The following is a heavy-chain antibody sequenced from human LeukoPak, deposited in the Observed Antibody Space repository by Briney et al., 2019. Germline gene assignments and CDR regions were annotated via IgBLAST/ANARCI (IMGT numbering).Heavy chain of an antibody. J-gene: IGHJ3*02. D-gene: IGHD3-3*01. CDR3: ARRYYDFWSGYYYAGYAFDI. CDR2: IYPGDSDT. V-gene: IGHV5-51*01. CDR1: GYSFTSYW. Sequence: GESLKISCKGSGYSFTSYWIGWVRQMPGKGLEWMGIIYPGDSDTRYSPSFQGQVTISADKSISTAYLQWSSLKASDTAMYYCARRYYDFWSGYYYAGYAFDIWGQGTMVTVSS.